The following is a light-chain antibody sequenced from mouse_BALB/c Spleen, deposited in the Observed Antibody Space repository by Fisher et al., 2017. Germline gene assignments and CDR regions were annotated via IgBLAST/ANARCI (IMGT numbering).Light chain of an antibody. CDR3: QQWSSYPWT. J-gene: IGKJ1*01. Sequence: IVLTQTTAIMSASPGEKVTITCSASSSVSYMHWYQQKSGTSPKLWIYSTSNLASGVPARFSGSGSGTSYSLTISRMEAEDAATYYCQQWSSYPWTFGGGTKLEIK. CDR2: STS. CDR1: SSVSY. V-gene: IGKV4-57*01.